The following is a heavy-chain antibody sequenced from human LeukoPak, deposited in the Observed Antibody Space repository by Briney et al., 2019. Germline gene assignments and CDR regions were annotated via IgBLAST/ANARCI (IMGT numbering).Heavy chain of an antibody. Sequence: GGSLRLSCAASGFTFSDAWVSWVRQAPGKGLEWVGRIKSKTHGGTTQYAAPVEGRFTISRDDSNTAVYLQMNSLKSEDAAMYYCTTERPYFDNWGQGTLVTVSS. J-gene: IGHJ4*02. V-gene: IGHV3-15*01. CDR3: TTERPYFDN. CDR2: IKSKTHGGTT. CDR1: GFTFSDAW.